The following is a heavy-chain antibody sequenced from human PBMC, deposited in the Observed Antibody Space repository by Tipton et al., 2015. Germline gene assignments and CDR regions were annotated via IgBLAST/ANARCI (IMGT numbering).Heavy chain of an antibody. CDR3: ARFRFDYFDY. D-gene: IGHD3-3*01. CDR2: IYYSGST. CDR1: GGSITSYY. Sequence: TLSLTCNVSGGSITSYYWSWIRQPPGKGLEWIGYIYYSGSTKYSLSLKSRVTISVDSSKTQLSLKLRSVTAADTAVYYCARFRFDYFDYWGHGTLVTVSS. J-gene: IGHJ4*01. V-gene: IGHV4-59*01.